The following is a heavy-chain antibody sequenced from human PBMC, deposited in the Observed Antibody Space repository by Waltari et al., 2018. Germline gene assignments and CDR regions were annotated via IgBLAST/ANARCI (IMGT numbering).Heavy chain of an antibody. D-gene: IGHD2-8*02. Sequence: QVQLQESGPGLVKPSETLSLTCTVSGYSISSGYYWGWIRQPPGKGLEWIGSIYHSGSTYYNPSLSSRVTISVDTSKNQFSLKRSSVTAADTAVYYCARDLILLGVGYFDLWGRGTLVTVSS. CDR3: ARDLILLGVGYFDL. CDR1: GYSISSGYY. CDR2: IYHSGST. V-gene: IGHV4-38-2*02. J-gene: IGHJ2*01.